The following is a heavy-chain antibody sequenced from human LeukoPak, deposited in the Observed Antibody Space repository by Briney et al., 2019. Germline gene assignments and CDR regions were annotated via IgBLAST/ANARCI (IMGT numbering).Heavy chain of an antibody. V-gene: IGHV4-4*07. J-gene: IGHJ4*02. CDR3: ARARDCSSTSCSPGYYFDY. CDR2: IYTSGST. CDR1: GGSISSYY. Sequence: PSETLSLTCTVSGGSISSYYWSWIRQPAGKGLEWIGRIYTSGSTNYSPSLKSRVTMSIDTSRNQFSLKLSSVTAADTAVYYCARARDCSSTSCSPGYYFDYWGQGTLVTVSS. D-gene: IGHD2-2*01.